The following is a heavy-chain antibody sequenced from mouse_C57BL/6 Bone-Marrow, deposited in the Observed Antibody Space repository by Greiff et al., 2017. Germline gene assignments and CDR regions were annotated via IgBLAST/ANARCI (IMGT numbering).Heavy chain of an antibody. D-gene: IGHD2-12*01. CDR1: GYTFPSYW. Sequence: QVQLQQPGAELVKPGASVKMSCKASGYTFPSYWITWVKQRPGQGLEWIGDIYPGSGSTNYNEKFTSKATLTVDTSSSTAYMQLSSLTSEDSAVYYCARDYSPHFDYWGQGTTLTVSS. CDR3: ARDYSPHFDY. CDR2: IYPGSGST. J-gene: IGHJ2*01. V-gene: IGHV1-55*01.